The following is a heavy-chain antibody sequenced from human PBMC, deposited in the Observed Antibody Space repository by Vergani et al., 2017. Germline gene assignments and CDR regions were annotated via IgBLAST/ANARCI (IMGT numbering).Heavy chain of an antibody. CDR3: ASAYSSSWYGSGDDY. D-gene: IGHD6-13*01. CDR2: VNPNSGGT. CDR1: GYTFTGYY. J-gene: IGHJ4*02. Sequence: QVQLVQSGAEVKKPGASVKVSCKASGYTFTGYYMHWVRQAPGQGLEWMGWVNPNSGGTNYAQKFQGRGTMTRDTSISTAYMELSRLRSDDTAVYYCASAYSSSWYGSGDDYWGQGTLVTVSS. V-gene: IGHV1-2*02.